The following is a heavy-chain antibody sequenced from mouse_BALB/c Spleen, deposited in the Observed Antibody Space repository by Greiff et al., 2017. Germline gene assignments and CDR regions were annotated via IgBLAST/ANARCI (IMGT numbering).Heavy chain of an antibody. V-gene: IGHV2-9*02. D-gene: IGHD1-1*01. Sequence: VQRVESGPGLVAPSQSLSITCTVSGFSLTSYGVHWVRQPPGKGLEWLGVIWAGGSTNYNSALMSRLSISKDNSKSQVFLKMNSLQTDDTAMYYCATLLRFAYWGQGTLVTVSA. CDR3: ATLLRFAY. J-gene: IGHJ3*01. CDR1: GFSLTSYG. CDR2: IWAGGST.